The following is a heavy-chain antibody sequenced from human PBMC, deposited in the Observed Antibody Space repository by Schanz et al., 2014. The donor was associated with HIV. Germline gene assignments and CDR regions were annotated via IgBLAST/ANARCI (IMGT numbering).Heavy chain of an antibody. J-gene: IGHJ4*02. Sequence: QVQLVESGGGVVQPGRSLRLSCAASGFPFSRYAMHWVRQAPGKGLEWVAIISYDGKKQHYADSVKGRFTLSRDNSRNTLYLQMNSLRGADTALYYCARSGWAATVSPICDSWGQGTLVTVSS. CDR1: GFPFSRYA. V-gene: IGHV3-30*04. D-gene: IGHD6-25*01. CDR2: ISYDGKKQ. CDR3: ARSGWAATVSPICDS.